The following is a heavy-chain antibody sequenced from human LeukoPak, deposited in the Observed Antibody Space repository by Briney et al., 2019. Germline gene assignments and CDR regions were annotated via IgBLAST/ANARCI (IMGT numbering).Heavy chain of an antibody. D-gene: IGHD3-9*01. J-gene: IGHJ2*01. CDR2: INHSGST. V-gene: IGHV4-34*01. Sequence: PSETLSLTCAVYGGSFSGYYWSWIRQPPGKGLEWIGEINHSGSTNYNPSLKSRVTISVDRSKNQFSLKLSSVTAADTAVYYCARAPRLTGPGYFDLWGRGTLVTVSS. CDR1: GGSFSGYY. CDR3: ARAPRLTGPGYFDL.